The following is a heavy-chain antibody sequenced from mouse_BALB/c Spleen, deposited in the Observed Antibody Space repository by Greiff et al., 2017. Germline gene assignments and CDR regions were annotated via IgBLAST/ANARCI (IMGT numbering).Heavy chain of an antibody. CDR1: GYSFTSYW. J-gene: IGHJ2*01. CDR3: ARCPLLLRSLFDY. CDR2: IYPGNSDT. D-gene: IGHD1-1*01. Sequence: VQLQQSGTVLARPGASVKMSCKASGYSFTSYWMHWVKQRPGQGLEWIGAIYPGNSDTSYNQKFKGKAKLTAVTSASTAYMELSSLTNEDSAVYYCARCPLLLRSLFDYWGQGTTLTVSS. V-gene: IGHV1-5*01.